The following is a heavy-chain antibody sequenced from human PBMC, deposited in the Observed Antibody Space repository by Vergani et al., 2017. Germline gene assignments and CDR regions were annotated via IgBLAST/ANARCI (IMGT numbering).Heavy chain of an antibody. D-gene: IGHD5-18*01. J-gene: IGHJ4*02. V-gene: IGHV4-34*01. CDR2: IYYSGST. CDR3: ARMDTAMAFFDY. CDR1: GGSFSGYY. Sequence: QVQLQQWGAGLLKPSETLSLTCAVYGGSFSGYYWSWIRQPPGKGLEWIGSIYYSGSTYYNPSLKSRVTISVDTSKNQFSLKLSSVTAADTAVYYCARMDTAMAFFDYWGQGTLVTVSS.